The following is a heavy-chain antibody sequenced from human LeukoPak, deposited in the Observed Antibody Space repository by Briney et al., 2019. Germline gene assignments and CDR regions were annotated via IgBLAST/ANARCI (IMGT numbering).Heavy chain of an antibody. CDR3: ATAPNLRGELTALGY. Sequence: ALVKVSCKVSGYTLTELSMHWVRQAPGKGLEWMGGFDPEDGETIYAQKFQGRVTMTEDTPTDTAYMELSSLRSEDTAVYYCATAPNLRGELTALGYWGQGTLVTVSS. CDR2: FDPEDGET. CDR1: GYTLTELS. D-gene: IGHD3-16*01. V-gene: IGHV1-24*01. J-gene: IGHJ4*02.